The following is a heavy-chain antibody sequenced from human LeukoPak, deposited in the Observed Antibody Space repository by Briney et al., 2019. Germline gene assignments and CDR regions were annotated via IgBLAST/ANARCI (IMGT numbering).Heavy chain of an antibody. V-gene: IGHV4-4*07. CDR3: ARVPRDYGDPLSYYYYMDV. Sequence: SETLSLTCTVSGGSISSYYWSWIRQPAGKGLEWIGCIYTSGSTNYNPSLKSRVTMSVDTSKNQFSLKLSSVTAADTAVYYCARVPRDYGDPLSYYYYMDVWGKGTTVTVSS. D-gene: IGHD4-17*01. CDR2: IYTSGST. CDR1: GGSISSYY. J-gene: IGHJ6*03.